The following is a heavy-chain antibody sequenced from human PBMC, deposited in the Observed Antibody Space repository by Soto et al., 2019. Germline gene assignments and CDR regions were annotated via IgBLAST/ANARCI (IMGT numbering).Heavy chain of an antibody. D-gene: IGHD4-4*01. Sequence: PGGSLRLSCATSGFTFSSYAMHWVRQAPGKGLEWVAVISYDGSNKYYADSVKGRFTISRDNSKNTLYLQLNSLRAEDTAVYFCEREDYNNLIDYWGQGTLVTVSS. V-gene: IGHV3-30-3*01. CDR2: ISYDGSNK. CDR1: GFTFSSYA. J-gene: IGHJ4*02. CDR3: EREDYNNLIDY.